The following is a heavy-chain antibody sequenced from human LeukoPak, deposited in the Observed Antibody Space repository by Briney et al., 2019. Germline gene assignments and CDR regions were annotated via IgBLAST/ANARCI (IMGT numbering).Heavy chain of an antibody. CDR1: GFTFSSYS. D-gene: IGHD1-14*01. J-gene: IGHJ4*02. Sequence: GGSLRLSCAASGFTFSSYSMNWVRQARGKGLEWVSSISSSGSYIYYADSVKGRFTISRDNAKNSLYLQMNSLRAEDTAVYYCARDLKAPDKADLHRTFDYWGQGTLVTVSS. CDR3: ARDLKAPDKADLHRTFDY. V-gene: IGHV3-21*01. CDR2: ISSSGSYI.